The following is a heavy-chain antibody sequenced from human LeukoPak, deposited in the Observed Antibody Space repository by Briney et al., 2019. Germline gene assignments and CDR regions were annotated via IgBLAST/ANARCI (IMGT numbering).Heavy chain of an antibody. D-gene: IGHD2-15*01. J-gene: IGHJ4*02. V-gene: IGHV3-15*01. CDR3: TTRRQDGW. Sequence: PGGSLRLSCVGSGFTFSDAWMSWVRQAPGKGLEWVGRIKSKSDGGTIDYAAPVKGRFTNSRDDSRNTLYLQMNSLKTEDTAVYYCTTRRQDGWWGQGTLVTVS. CDR2: IKSKSDGGTI. CDR1: GFTFSDAW.